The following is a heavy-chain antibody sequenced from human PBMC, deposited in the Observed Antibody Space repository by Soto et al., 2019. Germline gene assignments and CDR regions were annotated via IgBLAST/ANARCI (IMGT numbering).Heavy chain of an antibody. D-gene: IGHD4-17*01. Sequence: QVQLQQWGAGLLKPSETLSLTCAVYGGSFSGYYWSWIRQPPGKGLEWIGEINHSGSTNYNPSLKSRVTISVDTSKNQFSLKLSSVTAADTAVYYCARGRRRGYGDYERSYNWFDPWGQGTLVTVSS. CDR1: GGSFSGYY. V-gene: IGHV4-34*01. CDR2: INHSGST. CDR3: ARGRRRGYGDYERSYNWFDP. J-gene: IGHJ5*02.